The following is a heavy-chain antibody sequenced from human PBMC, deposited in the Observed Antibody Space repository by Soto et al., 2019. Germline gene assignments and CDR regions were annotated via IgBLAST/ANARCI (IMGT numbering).Heavy chain of an antibody. Sequence: QSGGEVRQPGASVTVSCKASGYTFTQYAIVWVRQAPGQGFEWMGWISPANGRTDYGLNFQGALTMTTDASTDTAYIQLRSLRPDDTATYFCARLPTDDRRNSGASGGTLYYFLYMDVWGGGTTITVS. J-gene: IGHJ6*03. D-gene: IGHD1-1*01. V-gene: IGHV1-18*01. CDR2: ISPANGRT. CDR3: ARLPTDDRRNSGASGGTLYYFLYMDV. CDR1: GYTFTQYA.